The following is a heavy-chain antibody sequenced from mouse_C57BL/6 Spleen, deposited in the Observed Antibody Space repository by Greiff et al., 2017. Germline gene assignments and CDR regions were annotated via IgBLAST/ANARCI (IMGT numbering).Heavy chain of an antibody. CDR1: GYTFTSYW. CDR2: IHPNSGST. J-gene: IGHJ2*01. D-gene: IGHD1-1*01. CDR3: ARDYYGSSAY. V-gene: IGHV1-64*01. Sequence: VQLQQPGAELVKPGASVTLSCKASGYTFTSYWMHWVKQRPGQGLEWIGMIHPNSGSTNYNEKFKSKATLTVDKSSSTAYMQLSSLTSEDSAVYDCARDYYGSSAYWGQGTTLTVSA.